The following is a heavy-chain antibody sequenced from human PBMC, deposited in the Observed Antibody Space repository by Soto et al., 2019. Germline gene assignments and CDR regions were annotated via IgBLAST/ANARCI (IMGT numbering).Heavy chain of an antibody. CDR3: AMGEGDCYYSSMDV. J-gene: IGHJ6*03. Sequence: GGSLRLSCAASGFTFSSYAMNWVRQAPGKGLEWVSSIRGSGGGTYYADSVKGRFTISRDNSKNTLYLQMNSLRAEDTAVYYCAMGEGDCYYSSMDVWGRGTTVTVSS. CDR1: GFTFSSYA. V-gene: IGHV3-23*01. CDR2: IRGSGGGT.